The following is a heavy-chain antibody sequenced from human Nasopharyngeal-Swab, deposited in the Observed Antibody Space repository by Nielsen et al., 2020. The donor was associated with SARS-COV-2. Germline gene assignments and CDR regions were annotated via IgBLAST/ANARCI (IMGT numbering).Heavy chain of an antibody. CDR3: ARDEIGGRVDY. J-gene: IGHJ4*02. V-gene: IGHV4-61*01. D-gene: IGHD2-21*01. CDR1: GGSVSSGSYY. Sequence: SETLSLTCTVSGGSVSSGSYYWSWIRQPPGKGLEWIGYVYYSGRTNCNPSLKSRVTISVDTSKSQFSLNLSSVTAADTAVYYCARDEIGGRVDYWGQGTLVTVSS. CDR2: VYYSGRT.